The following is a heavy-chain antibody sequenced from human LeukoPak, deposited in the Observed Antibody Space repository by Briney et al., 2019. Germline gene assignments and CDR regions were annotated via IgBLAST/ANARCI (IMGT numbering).Heavy chain of an antibody. D-gene: IGHD4-17*01. Sequence: GGSLRLSCAASGFTFSSYSMNWVRQAPGKGLEWVSSISSSSSYIYYADSVKGRFTISRDNAKNSLYLQMNSLRAEDTAVYYCARDLPKPTVTSNWFDPWGQGTLVTVSS. J-gene: IGHJ5*02. CDR3: ARDLPKPTVTSNWFDP. V-gene: IGHV3-21*04. CDR2: ISSSSSYI. CDR1: GFTFSSYS.